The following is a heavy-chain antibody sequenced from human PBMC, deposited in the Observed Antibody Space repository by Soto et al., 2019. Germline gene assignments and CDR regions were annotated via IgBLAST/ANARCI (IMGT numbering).Heavy chain of an antibody. J-gene: IGHJ5*02. CDR2: IYYSGTT. Sequence: PSETLSLTCTVSGGSISSGGSYWSWIRQSPGKGLEWIGYIYYSGTTYYNPSLKSRVTISVDTSKNQFSLKLSSVTAADTAVYYCARHVKSSSWPTNWFDPWGQGTLVTVSS. V-gene: IGHV4-39*01. CDR3: ARHVKSSSWPTNWFDP. CDR1: GGSISSGGSY. D-gene: IGHD6-13*01.